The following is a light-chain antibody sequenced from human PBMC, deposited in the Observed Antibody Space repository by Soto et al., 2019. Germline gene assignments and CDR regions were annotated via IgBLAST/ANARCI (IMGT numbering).Light chain of an antibody. CDR3: QQSYSTPIT. CDR1: QSISFY. J-gene: IGKJ5*01. V-gene: IGKV1-39*01. Sequence: DIQMTQSPSSLSASVGDRVTITFRASQSISFYLNWYQQKTGNAPKVLIYAASNLQTGVPSRFSGSGSGTDFTLTINSLQPEDFATYSCQQSYSTPITFGQGTRLEIK. CDR2: AAS.